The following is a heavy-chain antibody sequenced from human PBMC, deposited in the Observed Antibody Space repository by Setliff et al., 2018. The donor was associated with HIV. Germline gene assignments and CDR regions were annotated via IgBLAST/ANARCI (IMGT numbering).Heavy chain of an antibody. Sequence: SVMVSCKSSAGSFSIFAINWVRQAPGQGLEWMGGMMTIFSTANYARKFQGRVTITTDESTGTAYMELSNLRSEDTAVYYCARGGWSGGGPLHYSYYYLDVWGQGTAVTVSS. V-gene: IGHV1-69*05. J-gene: IGHJ6*02. CDR1: AGSFSIFA. CDR2: MMTIFSTA. CDR3: ARGGWSGGGPLHYSYYYLDV. D-gene: IGHD2-15*01.